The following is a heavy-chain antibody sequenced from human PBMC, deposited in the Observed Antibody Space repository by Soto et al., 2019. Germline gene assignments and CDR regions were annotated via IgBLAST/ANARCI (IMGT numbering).Heavy chain of an antibody. J-gene: IGHJ6*02. D-gene: IGHD6-13*01. CDR2: ISSSSSYI. CDR3: ARDASSWSPRLSYYGMDV. Sequence: EVQLVESGGGLVKPGGSLRLSCAASGFTFSSYSMNWVRQAPGKGLEWVSAISSSSSYIYYADAMKGRFTISRDNAKNSRYMQMNSLRAEDTAVYYCARDASSWSPRLSYYGMDVWGQGTTVTVSS. CDR1: GFTFSSYS. V-gene: IGHV3-21*01.